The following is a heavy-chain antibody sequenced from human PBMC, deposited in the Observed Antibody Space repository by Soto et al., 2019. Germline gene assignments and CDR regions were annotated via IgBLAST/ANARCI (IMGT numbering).Heavy chain of an antibody. CDR3: ARWAVAGTKIFDY. V-gene: IGHV3-11*03. CDR1: GFTFSDYY. CDR2: ISSGSGYT. J-gene: IGHJ4*02. Sequence: GGSLRLSCAASGFTFSDYYMSWIRQAPGKGLEWLSYISSGSGYTNYADSVKGRFTISRDNAKNSLYLQMNSLRAEDTAVYYGARWAVAGTKIFDYWGQGTLVTVSS. D-gene: IGHD6-19*01.